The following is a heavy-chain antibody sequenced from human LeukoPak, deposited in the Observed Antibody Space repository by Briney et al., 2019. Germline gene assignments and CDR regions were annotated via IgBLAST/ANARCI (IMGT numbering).Heavy chain of an antibody. V-gene: IGHV7-4-1*02. Sequence: ASVKVSCKASGYTFTSYGMNWVRQSPGQGLEWMGWINTNTGNPTYAQGFTGRFVFSLDTSASTAYLQISSLKAEDIAVYYCARDVVVVGLGYWGQGTLVTVSS. CDR2: INTNTGNP. CDR3: ARDVVVVGLGY. D-gene: IGHD3-22*01. CDR1: GYTFTSYG. J-gene: IGHJ4*02.